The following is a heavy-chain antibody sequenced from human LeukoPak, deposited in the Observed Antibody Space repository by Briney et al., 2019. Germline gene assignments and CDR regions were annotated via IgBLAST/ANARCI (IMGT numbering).Heavy chain of an antibody. CDR3: ARDNLGIGAFDI. Sequence: SETLSLTCTVSGASISSYYWSWIRQPPGKGLEWIGYIYYSGSTNYNPSLKSRVTISVDTSKNQFSLKLSSVTAADTAVYYCARDNLGIGAFDIWGQGTMVTVSS. D-gene: IGHD7-27*01. CDR1: GASISSYY. CDR2: IYYSGST. J-gene: IGHJ3*02. V-gene: IGHV4-59*01.